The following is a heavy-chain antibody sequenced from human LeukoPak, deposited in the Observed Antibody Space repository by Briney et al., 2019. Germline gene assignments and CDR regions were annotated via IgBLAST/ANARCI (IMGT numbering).Heavy chain of an antibody. CDR3: ARRGYSYGYYWFDP. J-gene: IGHJ5*02. Sequence: ASVKVSCKASGYTFTSYAMNWVRQAPGQGLEWMGWINTNTGNPTYAQGFTGRFVFSVDTSVSTVYLKISSLKAEDTAVYYCARRGYSYGYYWFDPWGQGTLVTVSS. CDR1: GYTFTSYA. CDR2: INTNTGNP. D-gene: IGHD5-18*01. V-gene: IGHV7-4-1*02.